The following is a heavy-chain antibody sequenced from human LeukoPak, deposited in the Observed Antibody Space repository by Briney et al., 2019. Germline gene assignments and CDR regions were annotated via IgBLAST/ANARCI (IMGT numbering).Heavy chain of an antibody. Sequence: SETLSLTCAVYGGSFSGYYWSWIRQPPGKGLEWIGEINHSGSTNYNPSLKSRVTISVDTSKNQFSLKLGSVTAADTAVYYCARGRGVLVSTGATIDYWGQGTLVTVSS. CDR1: GGSFSGYY. CDR3: ARGRGVLVSTGATIDY. V-gene: IGHV4-34*01. CDR2: INHSGST. D-gene: IGHD1-26*01. J-gene: IGHJ4*02.